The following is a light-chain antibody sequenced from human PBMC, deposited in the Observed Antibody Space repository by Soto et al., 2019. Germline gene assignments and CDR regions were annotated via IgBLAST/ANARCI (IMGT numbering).Light chain of an antibody. CDR2: WAS. V-gene: IGKV4-1*01. J-gene: IGKJ2*01. Sequence: DIVMTQSPDSLAVSLGERATINCKSGQSILYSSNNNNDLTWYQQKPGQPPKLLIYWASTRESGVPDRFSGSGSGTDFALTISSLQAEDVAVYYCQQYYSTPYTFGQGTKLEIK. CDR3: QQYYSTPYT. CDR1: QSILYSSNNNND.